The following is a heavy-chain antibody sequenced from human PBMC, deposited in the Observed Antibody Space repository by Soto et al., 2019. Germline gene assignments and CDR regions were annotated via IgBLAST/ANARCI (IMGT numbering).Heavy chain of an antibody. CDR1: GGTFSSYA. Sequence: QVQLVQSGAEVKKPGSSVKVSCTASGGTFSSYAISWVRQAPGQGLEWMGGIIPIFGTANYAQKFQGRVTITADESTSTAYMELSSLRSEDTAVYYCAIYSGYDSDYYYYGMDVWGQGTTVTVSS. V-gene: IGHV1-69*01. D-gene: IGHD5-12*01. CDR2: IIPIFGTA. J-gene: IGHJ6*02. CDR3: AIYSGYDSDYYYYGMDV.